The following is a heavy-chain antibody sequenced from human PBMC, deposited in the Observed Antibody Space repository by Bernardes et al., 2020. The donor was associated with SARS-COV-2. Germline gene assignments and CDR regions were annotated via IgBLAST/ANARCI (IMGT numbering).Heavy chain of an antibody. CDR1: GFTFSSYA. CDR2: ISCSGGST. J-gene: IGHJ6*02. Sequence: GGSLRLSCAASGFTFSSYAMSWVRQAPGKGLEWVSAISCSGGSTYYADSVKGRFTISRDNSKNTLYLQMNSLRAEDTAVYYCARGDFVYYYYGMDVWGQGTTVTVSS. D-gene: IGHD3-10*01. CDR3: ARGDFVYYYYGMDV. V-gene: IGHV3-23*01.